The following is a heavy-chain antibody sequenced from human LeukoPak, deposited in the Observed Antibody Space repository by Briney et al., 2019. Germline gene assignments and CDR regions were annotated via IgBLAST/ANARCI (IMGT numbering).Heavy chain of an antibody. CDR2: IYYSGST. CDR3: ARRLGDSSGHD. D-gene: IGHD3-22*01. CDR1: GGSISSGSYS. V-gene: IGHV4-39*01. Sequence: SETLSLTCTVSGGSISSGSYSWGWIRQPPGKGLEWIGNIYYSGSTYYNPSLKSRVTISVDTSKNQFSLKLTSVTAADTAVYYCARRLGDSSGHDWGQGTMVTVSS. J-gene: IGHJ3*01.